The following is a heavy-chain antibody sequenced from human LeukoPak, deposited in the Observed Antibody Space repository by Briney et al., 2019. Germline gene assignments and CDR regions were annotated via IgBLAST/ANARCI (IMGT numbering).Heavy chain of an antibody. CDR3: ARDDYDFWSGYYKSGDY. J-gene: IGHJ4*02. V-gene: IGHV1-69*05. CDR1: GGTFSSYA. D-gene: IGHD3-3*01. CDR2: IIPIFGTA. Sequence: SVKVSCKASGGTFSSYAISWVRQAPGQGLELMGRIIPIFGTANYAQKFQGRVTITTDESTSTAYMELSSLRSEDAAVYYCARDDYDFWSGYYKSGDYWGQGTLVTVSS.